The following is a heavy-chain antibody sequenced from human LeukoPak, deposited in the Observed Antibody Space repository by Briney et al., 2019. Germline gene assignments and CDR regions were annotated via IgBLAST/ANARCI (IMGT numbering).Heavy chain of an antibody. D-gene: IGHD3-22*01. J-gene: IGHJ4*02. CDR1: GFTFSSYD. V-gene: IGHV3-13*01. Sequence: LPGGSLRLSCAASGFTFSSYDMHWVRQATGKGLEWVSGIGTTGDTYYPGSVKGRFTISRENAKNSLYLQMNSLRAEDTAVYYCAGEDVPGYYDSSGYFSWGQGTLVTVSS. CDR3: AGEDVPGYYDSSGYFS. CDR2: IGTTGDT.